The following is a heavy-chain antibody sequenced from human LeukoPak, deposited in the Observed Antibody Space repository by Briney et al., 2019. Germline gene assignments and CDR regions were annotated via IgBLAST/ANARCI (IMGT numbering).Heavy chain of an antibody. CDR1: GYTFTSYA. D-gene: IGHD3-10*01. CDR3: ASGGLVRGVIIDY. CDR2: INTNTGNP. J-gene: IGHJ4*02. Sequence: ASVKVSCKASGYTFTSYAMNWVRQAPGQGLEWMGWINTNTGNPTYAQGFTGRFVFSLDTSVSTAYLQISSLKAEDTAVYYRASGGLVRGVIIDYWGQGTLVTVSS. V-gene: IGHV7-4-1*02.